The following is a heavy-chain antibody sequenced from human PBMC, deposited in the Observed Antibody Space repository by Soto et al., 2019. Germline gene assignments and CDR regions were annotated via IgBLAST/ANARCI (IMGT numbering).Heavy chain of an antibody. CDR2: IWFDGSNK. J-gene: IGHJ4*02. D-gene: IGHD6-13*01. Sequence: QVQLVESGGGVVQPGRSLRLSCAASGFTFSSNGMHWVRQAPGKGLEWVAVIWFDGSNKYYAESVKGRFTISRDNSKNTLYLQMNSLRVEDTAVYYCARGVEYSSSWLPPDYWGQGTLVTVSS. V-gene: IGHV3-33*01. CDR1: GFTFSSNG. CDR3: ARGVEYSSSWLPPDY.